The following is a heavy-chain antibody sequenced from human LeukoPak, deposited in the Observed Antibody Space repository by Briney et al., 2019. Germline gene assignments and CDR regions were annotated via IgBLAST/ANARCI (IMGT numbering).Heavy chain of an antibody. CDR3: ARDVLSYYDFWSGYQYFDY. D-gene: IGHD3-3*01. Sequence: ASVKVSCKASGYTFTSYGISWVRQAPGQGLEWMGWISAYNGNTNYAQKLQGRDTMTTDTSTSTAYMELRSLRSDDTAVYYCARDVLSYYDFWSGYQYFDYWGQGTLVTVSS. J-gene: IGHJ4*02. CDR1: GYTFTSYG. CDR2: ISAYNGNT. V-gene: IGHV1-18*01.